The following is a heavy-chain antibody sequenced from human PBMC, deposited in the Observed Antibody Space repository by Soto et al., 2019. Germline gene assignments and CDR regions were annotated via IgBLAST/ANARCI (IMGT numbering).Heavy chain of an antibody. CDR2: INPSGNST. CDR1: GYTFTSYY. Sequence: ASVKVSCKASGYTFTSYYMHWVRQAPGQGLEWVGIINPSGNSTTYARKFQGRVTMTRDTSTTTVYMDLSSLRSEDTAVYYCARVTTPSKYYGMDVWGQGTTVTVSS. V-gene: IGHV1-46*01. D-gene: IGHD4-4*01. J-gene: IGHJ6*02. CDR3: ARVTTPSKYYGMDV.